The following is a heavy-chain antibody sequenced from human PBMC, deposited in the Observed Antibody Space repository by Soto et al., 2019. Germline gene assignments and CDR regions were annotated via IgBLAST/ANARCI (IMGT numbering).Heavy chain of an antibody. J-gene: IGHJ6*02. D-gene: IGHD6-19*01. CDR1: GYTFTGYY. V-gene: IGHV1-2*04. Sequence: ASVKVSCKASGYTFTGYYMHWVRQAPGQGLEWMGWINPNSGGTNYAQKFQGWVTMTRDTSISTAYMELSRLRSDDTAVYYCARGGSGWYVHGMDVWGQGTTVTVSS. CDR2: INPNSGGT. CDR3: ARGGSGWYVHGMDV.